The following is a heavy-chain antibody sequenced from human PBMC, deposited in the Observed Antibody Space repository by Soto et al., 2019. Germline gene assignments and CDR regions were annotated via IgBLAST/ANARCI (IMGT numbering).Heavy chain of an antibody. J-gene: IGHJ6*02. Sequence: QVQLQESGPGLVKPSETLSLTCTVSGGSISSYYWSWIRQPAGKGLEWIGRIYTSGSTNYNPSLKSRVTMSVDTSKNQFSLKLSSVTAADTAVYYCARGGLPVVAALRYQHYYYGMDVWGQGTTVTVSS. V-gene: IGHV4-4*07. CDR1: GGSISSYY. CDR2: IYTSGST. CDR3: ARGGLPVVAALRYQHYYYGMDV. D-gene: IGHD2-15*01.